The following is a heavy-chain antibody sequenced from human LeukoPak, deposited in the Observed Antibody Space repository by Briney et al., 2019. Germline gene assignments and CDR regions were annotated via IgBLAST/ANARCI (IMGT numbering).Heavy chain of an antibody. CDR2: IIAHNGKT. Sequence: ASVRDSCRTSGYTFTNYVVTWVRQAPGQGLEWMGWIIAHNGKTNFAQNLQCRVTMTTATSTSTAYMEMRTLISDDTAVYYCARRDRGTTIGDYWGQGTLVTVSS. CDR3: ARRDRGTTIGDY. V-gene: IGHV1-18*01. CDR1: GYTFTNYV. D-gene: IGHD3-16*01. J-gene: IGHJ4*02.